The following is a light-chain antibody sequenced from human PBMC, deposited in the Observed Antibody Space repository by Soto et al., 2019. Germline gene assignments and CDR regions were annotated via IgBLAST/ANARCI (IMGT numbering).Light chain of an antibody. Sequence: DIVMTQTPLSLSVAPGQPASISCRSSQSLLRSDGKTFLYWYVQKSGQPPHLLIYEVSNRFSGGPDRVSGSGSGTDFTLKISRVEAEDVGVYYCMQSMHLPITFGQGTRLEIK. CDR1: QSLLRSDGKTF. J-gene: IGKJ5*01. CDR3: MQSMHLPIT. CDR2: EVS. V-gene: IGKV2D-29*01.